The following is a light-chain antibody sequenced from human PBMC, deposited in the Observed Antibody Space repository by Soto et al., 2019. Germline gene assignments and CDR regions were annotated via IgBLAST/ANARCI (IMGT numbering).Light chain of an antibody. CDR1: QSVNTN. CDR3: QQYGSSLPWT. Sequence: TQSPATLSVSTGERATLSCRASQSVNTNLAWYQQKPGQAPRLLIYGASTRATGIPDRFSGSGSGTDFTLTISRLEPEDFAVFYCQQYGSSLPWTLGKVTKVDIK. CDR2: GAS. J-gene: IGKJ1*01. V-gene: IGKV3-20*01.